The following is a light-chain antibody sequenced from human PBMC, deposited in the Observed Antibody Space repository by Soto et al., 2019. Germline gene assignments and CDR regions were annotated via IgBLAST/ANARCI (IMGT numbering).Light chain of an antibody. CDR3: QQFDDRPYIT. CDR2: DVS. Sequence: DLQMTQSPSSLSGSIGDRVTITCQASQDISNFLNWYQQKPGKAPNLLIYDVSTLATGAPSRFSGGGIGTHFTRTISSLQPEDIATYYCQQFDDRPYITFGPGTKVDIK. CDR1: QDISNF. V-gene: IGKV1-33*01. J-gene: IGKJ3*01.